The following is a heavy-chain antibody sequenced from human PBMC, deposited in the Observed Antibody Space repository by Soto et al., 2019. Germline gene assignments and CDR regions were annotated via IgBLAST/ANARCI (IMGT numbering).Heavy chain of an antibody. V-gene: IGHV3-21*01. CDR2: ISSSSSYI. D-gene: IGHD3-16*01. J-gene: IGHJ4*02. CDR1: GFTFSSYS. Sequence: GGSLRLSCAASGFTFSSYSMNWVRQAPGKGLEWVSSISSSSSYIYYADSVKGRFTISRDNAKNSLYLQMNSLRAEDTAVYYCARAVAGGSPFDYWGQGTLVTVSS. CDR3: ARAVAGGSPFDY.